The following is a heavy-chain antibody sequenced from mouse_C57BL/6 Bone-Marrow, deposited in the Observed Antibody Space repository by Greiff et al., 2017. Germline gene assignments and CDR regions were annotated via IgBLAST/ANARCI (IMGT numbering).Heavy chain of an antibody. V-gene: IGHV1-69*01. CDR3: ARCPITLDY. J-gene: IGHJ4*01. CDR2: IDPSDSYT. Sequence: QVQLQQPGAELVMPGASVKLSCKASGYTFTSYWMHWVKQRPGQGLEWIGEIDPSDSYTNYNQKFKGKSTLTVDKSSSTAYMQLSSLTSEDSAVYYCARCPITLDYWGQGTSVTVSS. D-gene: IGHD1-2*01. CDR1: GYTFTSYW.